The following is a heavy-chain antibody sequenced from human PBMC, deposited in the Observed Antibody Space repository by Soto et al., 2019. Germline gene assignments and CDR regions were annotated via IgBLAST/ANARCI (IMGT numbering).Heavy chain of an antibody. CDR2: IIPIVGRS. CDR1: GYTFTSYY. CDR3: AREVFNYDILTGGFDY. Sequence: ASVKVSCKASGYTFTSYYMHWVRQAPGQGLEWMGKIIPIVGRSNYAQKFQGRVTITADESTSTAYMELSSLRSEDTAVYYCAREVFNYDILTGGFDYWGQGTLVTVSS. V-gene: IGHV1-46*01. D-gene: IGHD3-9*01. J-gene: IGHJ4*02.